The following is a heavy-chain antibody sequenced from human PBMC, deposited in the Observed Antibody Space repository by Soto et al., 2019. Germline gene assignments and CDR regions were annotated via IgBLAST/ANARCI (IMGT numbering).Heavy chain of an antibody. J-gene: IGHJ5*02. V-gene: IGHV4-4*07. Sequence: SETLSLTCTVSGGSISNYYWSWIRQPAGKGLEWIGRIYTSGSTNCNPSLKSRVTMSVDTSKNQFSLKLSSVTAAETAVYYCARDTTFSSVYYWFDPWGQGTLVTVSS. CDR1: GGSISNYY. CDR2: IYTSGST. CDR3: ARDTTFSSVYYWFDP. D-gene: IGHD6-19*01.